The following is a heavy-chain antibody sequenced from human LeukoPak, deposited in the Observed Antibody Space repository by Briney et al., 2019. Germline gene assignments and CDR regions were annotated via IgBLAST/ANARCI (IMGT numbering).Heavy chain of an antibody. CDR2: INPNSDGT. J-gene: IGHJ5*02. Sequence: ASVKVSCKASGYTFTGYYMHWVRQAPGQGLEWMGWINPNSDGTNYAQKFQGRVTMTRDTSISTAYMELSRLRSDDTAVYYCASTLLEWSYWANWFDPWGQGTLVTVSS. CDR3: ASTLLEWSYWANWFDP. CDR1: GYTFTGYY. D-gene: IGHD3-3*01. V-gene: IGHV1-2*02.